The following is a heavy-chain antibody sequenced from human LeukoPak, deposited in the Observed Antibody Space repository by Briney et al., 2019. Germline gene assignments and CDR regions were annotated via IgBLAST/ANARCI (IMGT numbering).Heavy chain of an antibody. CDR3: ARDLEDCSGGSCYSWFDP. J-gene: IGHJ5*02. Sequence: ASVKVSCKASGYTFTSYDINWVRQATGQGLEWIGWMNPNSGNTGYAQKFQGRVTMTRNTSISTAYMELSSLRSEDTAVYYCARDLEDCSGGSCYSWFDPWGQGTLVTVSS. D-gene: IGHD2-15*01. CDR2: MNPNSGNT. CDR1: GYTFTSYD. V-gene: IGHV1-8*01.